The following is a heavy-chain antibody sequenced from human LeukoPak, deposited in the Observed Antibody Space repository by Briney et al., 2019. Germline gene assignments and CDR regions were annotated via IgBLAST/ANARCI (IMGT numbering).Heavy chain of an antibody. J-gene: IGHJ4*02. Sequence: SETLSLTCTVSGGSISSSSYYWGWIRQPAGKGLEWIGRIYTSGSTNYNPSLKSRVTMSVDTSKNQFSLKLSSVTATDTAVYYCARAKEQWLVDYWGQGTLVTVSS. D-gene: IGHD6-19*01. CDR3: ARAKEQWLVDY. V-gene: IGHV4-61*02. CDR1: GGSISSSSYY. CDR2: IYTSGST.